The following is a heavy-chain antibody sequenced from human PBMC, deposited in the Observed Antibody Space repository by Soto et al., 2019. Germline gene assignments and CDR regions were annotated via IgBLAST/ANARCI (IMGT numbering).Heavy chain of an antibody. V-gene: IGHV3-23*01. CDR3: AKVDCRSTSCYLPYYGMDV. Sequence: GGSLRLSCAASGFTFSSYAMSWVRQAPGKGLEWVSAISGSGGSTYYADSGKGRVTISRDNSKNTLYLQMNSLRAEDTAVYYCAKVDCRSTSCYLPYYGMDVWAKGPRSPSP. CDR2: ISGSGGST. CDR1: GFTFSSYA. J-gene: IGHJ6*02. D-gene: IGHD2-2*01.